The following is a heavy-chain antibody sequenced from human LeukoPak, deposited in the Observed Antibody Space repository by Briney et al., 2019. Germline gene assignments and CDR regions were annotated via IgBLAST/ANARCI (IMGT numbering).Heavy chain of an antibody. CDR2: ISYDGSNK. J-gene: IGHJ5*02. D-gene: IGHD2-15*01. CDR3: AKGTPRRGYCSGGSCYRNWFDP. V-gene: IGHV3-30*18. Sequence: PGRSLRLSCAASGFTFSSYGMHWVRQAPGKGLEWVAVISYDGSNKYYADSVKGRFTIPRDNSKNTLYLQMNSLRAEDTAVYYCAKGTPRRGYCSGGSCYRNWFDPWGQGTLVTVSS. CDR1: GFTFSSYG.